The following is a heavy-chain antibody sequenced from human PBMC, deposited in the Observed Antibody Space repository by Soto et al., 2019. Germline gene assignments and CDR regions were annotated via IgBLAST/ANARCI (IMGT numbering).Heavy chain of an antibody. CDR2: ISSSSSYI. J-gene: IGHJ4*02. CDR3: AREDAWQWLDSPPFDY. V-gene: IGHV3-21*01. D-gene: IGHD6-19*01. CDR1: GFTFSSYS. Sequence: EVQLVESGGGLVKPGGSLRLSCAASGFTFSSYSMNWVRQAPGKGLEWVSFISSSSSYIYYADSVKGRFTISRDNAKNSLYLQMNSLRAEDTAVYYCAREDAWQWLDSPPFDYWGQGTLVTVSS.